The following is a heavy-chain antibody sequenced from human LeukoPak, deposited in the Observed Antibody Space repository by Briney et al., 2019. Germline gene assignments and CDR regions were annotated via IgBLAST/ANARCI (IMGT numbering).Heavy chain of an antibody. CDR1: GGSISNTNW. D-gene: IGHD1-26*01. Sequence: KTSETLSLTCGVSGGSISNTNWWTWFRQPPGKGLEWIGEVNLQGSTNYNPSLKSRVAISVDKSENHISLKLTSLTAAGTAVYYCATRVYSGSYNWYFDLWGRGTLVTVS. J-gene: IGHJ2*01. V-gene: IGHV4-4*02. CDR3: ATRVYSGSYNWYFDL. CDR2: VNLQGST.